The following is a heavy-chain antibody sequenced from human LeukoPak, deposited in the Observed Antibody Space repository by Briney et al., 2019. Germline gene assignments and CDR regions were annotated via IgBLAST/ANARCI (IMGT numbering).Heavy chain of an antibody. J-gene: IGHJ3*02. V-gene: IGHV3-30-3*01. Sequence: PGRSLRLSCAASGITLSSYDMHWVRQAPCKALEWVAVISYDGSNKDYADSVKGRFTISRDNSKNTLDLQMNSLRAEDTAVYYCAKDRGVWAFDIWGQGTMVTVSS. CDR1: GITLSSYD. CDR3: AKDRGVWAFDI. CDR2: ISYDGSNK. D-gene: IGHD3-10*01.